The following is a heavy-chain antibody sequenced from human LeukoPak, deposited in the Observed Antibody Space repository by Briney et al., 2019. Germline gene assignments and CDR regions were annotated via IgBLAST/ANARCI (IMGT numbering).Heavy chain of an antibody. CDR3: AKVLWDSSGYHYYYGMDV. V-gene: IGHV3-23*01. CDR2: ISGSGGST. J-gene: IGHJ6*02. Sequence: GGSLRLSCAASGFTFSSYAMSWVRQAPGKGLEWVSAISGSGGSTYYADSVKGRFTISRDNSKNTLYLQMNSLRAEDTAVYYCAKVLWDSSGYHYYYGMDVWGQGTTVTVSS. D-gene: IGHD3-22*01. CDR1: GFTFSSYA.